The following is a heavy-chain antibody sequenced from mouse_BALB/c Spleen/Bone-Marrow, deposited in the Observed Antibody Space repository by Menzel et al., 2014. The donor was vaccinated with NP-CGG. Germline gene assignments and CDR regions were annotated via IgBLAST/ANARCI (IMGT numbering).Heavy chain of an antibody. Sequence: EVMLVESGGGLVQPGGSRKLSCAASGFTFSSFGMHWVRQAPEKGLEWVAYISNGSSTIYYADTAKGRFTISRDNPKNTLFLQMTSLRSEDTAMYYCARKGAMITHYYAMDYWGQGTSVTVSS. D-gene: IGHD2-4*01. CDR3: ARKGAMITHYYAMDY. J-gene: IGHJ4*01. CDR2: ISNGSSTI. CDR1: GFTFSSFG. V-gene: IGHV5-17*02.